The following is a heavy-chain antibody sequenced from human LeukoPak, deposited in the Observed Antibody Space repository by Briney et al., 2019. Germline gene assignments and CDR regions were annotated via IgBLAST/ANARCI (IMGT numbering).Heavy chain of an antibody. D-gene: IGHD3-3*01. CDR1: GYTFTSYY. Sequence: GASVKVSCKASGYTFTSYYMHWVRQAPGQGLEWMGIINPSGGGTSYAQKFQGRVTMTRDTSTSTVYMELSSLRSEDTAVYYCARRAPEYYDFWSGYYHPFDYWGQGTLVTVSS. V-gene: IGHV1-46*01. CDR3: ARRAPEYYDFWSGYYHPFDY. CDR2: INPSGGGT. J-gene: IGHJ4*02.